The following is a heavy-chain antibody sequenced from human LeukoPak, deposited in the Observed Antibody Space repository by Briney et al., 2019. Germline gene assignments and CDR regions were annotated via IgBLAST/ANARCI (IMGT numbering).Heavy chain of an antibody. CDR3: ARNYGSSWLDN. CDR2: TYYRSKWYY. V-gene: IGHV6-1*01. D-gene: IGHD6-13*01. CDR1: GDSVSSDSAS. J-gene: IGHJ4*02. Sequence: SQTLSLTCAISGDSVSSDSASWNWLRQSPSRGLEWLGRTYYRSKWYYDYAQSLKSRININPDTSKNQFSLQLNSVTPEDTAVYYCARNYGSSWLDNWGQGTLVTVSS.